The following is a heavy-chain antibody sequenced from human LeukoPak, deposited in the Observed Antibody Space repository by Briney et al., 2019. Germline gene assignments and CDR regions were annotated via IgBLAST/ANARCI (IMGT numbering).Heavy chain of an antibody. Sequence: SVKVSCKASGGTFSSYAISWVRQAPGQGLGWMGGIIPIFGTANYAQKFQGRVTITTDESTSTAYMELSSLRSEDTAVYYCARGTIAAARFDPWGQGTLVTVSS. V-gene: IGHV1-69*05. D-gene: IGHD6-13*01. CDR1: GGTFSSYA. J-gene: IGHJ5*02. CDR2: IIPIFGTA. CDR3: ARGTIAAARFDP.